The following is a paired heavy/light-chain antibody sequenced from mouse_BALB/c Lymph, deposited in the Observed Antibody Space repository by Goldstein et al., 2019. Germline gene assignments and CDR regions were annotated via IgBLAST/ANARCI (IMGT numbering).Heavy chain of an antibody. CDR2: IYPGSGST. CDR3: TIGGYRYDY. Sequence: LQQPGSELVRPGASVKLSCKASGYTFTSYWMHWVKQRPGQGLEWIGNIYPGSGSTNYDEKFKSKATLTVDTSSSTAYMQLSSLTSEDSAVYYCTIGGYRYDYWGQGTTLTVSS. V-gene: IGHV1S22*01. CDR1: GYTFTSYW. J-gene: IGHJ2*01. D-gene: IGHD2-14*01.
Light chain of an antibody. CDR2: STS. Sequence: QIVLTQSPAIMSASPGEKVTITCSASSSVSYMHWFQQKPGTSPKLWIYSTSNLASGVPARFSGSGSGTSYSLTISRMEAEDAATYYCQQRSSYPYTFGGGTKLEIK. J-gene: IGKJ2*01. CDR1: SSVSY. V-gene: IGKV4-57*01. CDR3: QQRSSYPYT.